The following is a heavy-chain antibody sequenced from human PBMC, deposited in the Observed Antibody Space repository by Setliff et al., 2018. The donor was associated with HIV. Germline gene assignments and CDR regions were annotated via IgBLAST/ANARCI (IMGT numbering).Heavy chain of an antibody. CDR2: IYYSGSS. Sequence: PSETLSLTCAVSGGSISSGDYYWSGIRQPPGKGLEWIGYIYYSGSSYYKSSLKSRVTISVDTSKNQISLKLSSVTAADTAVYYCARGRGGYCSINWFDPWGQGTLVTVSS. D-gene: IGHD2-21*02. CDR1: GGSISSGDYY. J-gene: IGHJ5*02. V-gene: IGHV4-30-4*08. CDR3: ARGRGGYCSINWFDP.